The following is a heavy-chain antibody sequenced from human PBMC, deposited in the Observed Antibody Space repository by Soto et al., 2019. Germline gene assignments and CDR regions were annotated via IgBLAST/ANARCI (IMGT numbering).Heavy chain of an antibody. J-gene: IGHJ5*02. CDR1: GYTLTELS. CDR3: ATYRTIRFGELFVKMRRYYNWFDP. V-gene: IGHV1-24*01. CDR2: FDPEDGET. Sequence: ASVKVSCKVSGYTLTELSMHWVRQAPGKGLEWMGGFDPEDGETIYAQKFQGRVTMTEDTSTDTAYMELSSLRSEDTAVYYCATYRTIRFGELFVKMRRYYNWFDPWGQGTLVTVSS. D-gene: IGHD3-10*01.